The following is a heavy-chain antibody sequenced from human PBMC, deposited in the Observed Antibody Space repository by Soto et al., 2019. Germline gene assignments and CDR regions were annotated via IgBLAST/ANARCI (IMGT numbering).Heavy chain of an antibody. CDR3: AKNGLSDSPSAIDS. CDR1: GFTFSSNG. J-gene: IGHJ4*02. D-gene: IGHD2-8*01. V-gene: IGHV3-23*01. CDR2: ISGSGRKT. Sequence: LRLSCATSGFTFSSNGMSWVRQAPGKGLDWVSGISGSGRKTYYADSVKGRFTISRDNSKNTLFLQMNSLRVEDTAVYYCAKNGLSDSPSAIDSWGQGTLVTVSS.